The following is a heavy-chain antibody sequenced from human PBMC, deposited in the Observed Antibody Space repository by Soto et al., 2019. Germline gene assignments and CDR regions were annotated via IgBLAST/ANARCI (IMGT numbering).Heavy chain of an antibody. CDR1: GFTFSSHA. CDR3: AKAGDFWSGRLIYFDS. CDR2: VSGHGLNT. Sequence: GGSLKLSCTASGFTFSSHAMNWVRQAPGRGLEWVADVSGHGLNTFYADSVKGRFTVSRDNSKNMVFLQMSGLRDDDTGMYYCAKAGDFWSGRLIYFDSWGPGARVTVSS. V-gene: IGHV3-23*01. D-gene: IGHD3-3*01. J-gene: IGHJ5*01.